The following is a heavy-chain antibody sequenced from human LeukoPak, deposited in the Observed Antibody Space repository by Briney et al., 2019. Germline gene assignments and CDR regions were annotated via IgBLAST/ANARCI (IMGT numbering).Heavy chain of an antibody. CDR1: EYTFTNYD. D-gene: IGHD1-26*01. V-gene: IGHV1-8*01. CDR2: MNPNSGDT. CDR3: ARGPRGGTSHDY. J-gene: IGHJ4*02. Sequence: ASVKVSCKASEYTFTNYDINWVRQATGQGLEWMGWMNPNSGDTGYAQKFQGRVTMARDTSITTAYMELSSLRSEDTAMHYCARGPRGGTSHDYWGQGTLVTVSS.